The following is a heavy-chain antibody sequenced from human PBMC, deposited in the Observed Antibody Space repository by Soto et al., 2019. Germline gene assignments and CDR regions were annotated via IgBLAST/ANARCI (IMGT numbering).Heavy chain of an antibody. CDR1: GFTFSSYA. D-gene: IGHD1-26*01. Sequence: GGSLRLSCAASGFTFSSYAMSWVRQAPGKELEWVSAISGSGGSTYYADSVKGRFTISRDNSKNTLYLQMNSLRAEDTAVYYCAKVHSGSYYGRYWYFDLWGRGTLVTVSS. CDR2: ISGSGGST. V-gene: IGHV3-23*01. CDR3: AKVHSGSYYGRYWYFDL. J-gene: IGHJ2*01.